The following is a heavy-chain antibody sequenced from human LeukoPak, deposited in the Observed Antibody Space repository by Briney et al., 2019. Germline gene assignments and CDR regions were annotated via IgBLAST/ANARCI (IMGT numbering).Heavy chain of an antibody. Sequence: ASVKVSCKASGYTFNNYYMYWVRQAPGQGLEWMGMINPSGGGTSYAQKFQGRVTMTRDTSTSTVYMELSSLSSEDTAVYYCARDLYGGNSEVDYWGQGTLVTVSS. D-gene: IGHD4-23*01. J-gene: IGHJ4*02. CDR1: GYTFNNYY. V-gene: IGHV1-46*02. CDR2: INPSGGGT. CDR3: ARDLYGGNSEVDY.